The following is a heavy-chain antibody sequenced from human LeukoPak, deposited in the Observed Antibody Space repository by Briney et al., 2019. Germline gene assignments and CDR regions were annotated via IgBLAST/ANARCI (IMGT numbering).Heavy chain of an antibody. CDR2: IYSSGST. Sequence: PSETLSLTCTVSGGAISGQYWSWIRQSPGKGLEWIGCIYSSGSTSYNPSLKSRINILIDTSRSQFSLELSSVTAADTAVYYCARVPNYDRSGYSPGSYYYYYMDVWGKGTRVTVSS. CDR3: ARVPNYDRSGYSPGSYYYYYMDV. CDR1: GGAISGQY. V-gene: IGHV4-59*11. J-gene: IGHJ6*03. D-gene: IGHD3-22*01.